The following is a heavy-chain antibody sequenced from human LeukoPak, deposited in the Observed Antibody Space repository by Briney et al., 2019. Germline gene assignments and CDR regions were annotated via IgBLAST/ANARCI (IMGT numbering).Heavy chain of an antibody. CDR3: ARDAPYIVVVPAAAWAYYYYMDV. D-gene: IGHD2-2*01. CDR1: GRSISCYY. V-gene: IGHV4-4*07. CDR2: IYTSGWT. Sequence: SETLSLTCTVSGRSISCYYWSWIRPPAGKGREWIGRIYTSGWTNYKPSLKSRVTMSVDTSKNQFSLKLSSVTAADTAVYYCARDAPYIVVVPAAAWAYYYYMDVWGKGTTVTVSS. J-gene: IGHJ6*03.